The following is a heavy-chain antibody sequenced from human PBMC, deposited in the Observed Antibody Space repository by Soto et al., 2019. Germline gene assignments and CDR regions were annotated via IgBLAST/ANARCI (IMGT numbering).Heavy chain of an antibody. CDR2: VWYDGSNK. J-gene: IGHJ4*02. CDR3: ARDRYSSGWYDLDY. V-gene: IGHV3-33*01. D-gene: IGHD6-19*01. Sequence: QVQLVESGGGVVQPGRSLRLSCAASGFTFSSYGMHCVRQAPGKGLEWVAVVWYDGSNKYYADSVKGRFTISRDNSKNTLYLQMNSLRAEDTAVYYCARDRYSSGWYDLDYWGQGTLVTVSS. CDR1: GFTFSSYG.